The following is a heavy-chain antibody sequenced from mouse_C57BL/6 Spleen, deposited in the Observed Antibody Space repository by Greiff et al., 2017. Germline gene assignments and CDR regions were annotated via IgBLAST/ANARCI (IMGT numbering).Heavy chain of an antibody. CDR3: ARNYRSYWYFDV. CDR2: IDPSDSET. CDR1: GYTFTSYW. D-gene: IGHD1-1*01. Sequence: VKLQQPGAELVRPGSSVKLSCKASGYTFTSYWMHWVKQRPIQGLEWIGNIDPSDSETHYNQKFKDKATLTVDKSSSTAYMQLSSLTSEDSAVYYCARNYRSYWYFDVWGTGTTVTVSS. J-gene: IGHJ1*03. V-gene: IGHV1-52*01.